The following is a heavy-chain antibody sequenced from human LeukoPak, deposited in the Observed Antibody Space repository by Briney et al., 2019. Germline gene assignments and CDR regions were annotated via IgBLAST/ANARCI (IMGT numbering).Heavy chain of an antibody. CDR1: GGSISSGSYY. CDR3: ARANRYDLFFDY. Sequence: SQTLSLTCTVSGGSISSGSYYWSWIRQPAGKGLEWIGRIYTSGSTNYNPSLKSRVTISVDTSKNQISLKLSSVTAADTAVYYCARANRYDLFFDYWGQGTLVTVSS. V-gene: IGHV4-61*02. D-gene: IGHD5-12*01. J-gene: IGHJ4*02. CDR2: IYTSGST.